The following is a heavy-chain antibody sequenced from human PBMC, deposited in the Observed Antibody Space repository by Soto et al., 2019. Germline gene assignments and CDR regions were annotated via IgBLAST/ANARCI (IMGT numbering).Heavy chain of an antibody. Sequence: PSETLSLTCAVYGGSFSGYYWSWIRQPPGKGLEWIGEINHSGSTNYNPSLKSRVTISVDTSKNQFSLKLSSVTAADTAVYYCARGPRNIVATITDDAFYIWGQGTMVTVS. D-gene: IGHD5-12*01. V-gene: IGHV4-34*01. CDR2: INHSGST. J-gene: IGHJ3*02. CDR1: GGSFSGYY. CDR3: ARGPRNIVATITDDAFYI.